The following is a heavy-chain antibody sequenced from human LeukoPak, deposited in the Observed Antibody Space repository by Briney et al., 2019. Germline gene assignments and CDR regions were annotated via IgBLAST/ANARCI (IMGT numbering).Heavy chain of an antibody. D-gene: IGHD6-19*01. CDR2: IYYSGST. CDR1: GGSISSSSYY. V-gene: IGHV4-39*01. J-gene: IGHJ6*03. Sequence: SETLSLTCTVSGGSISSSSYYWGWIRQPPGKGLEWIGSIYYSGSTYYNPSLKSRVTISVDTSKNQFSLKLSSVTAADTAVYYCASHPSGWYKSYYYYYMDVWGKGTTVTVSS. CDR3: ASHPSGWYKSYYYYYMDV.